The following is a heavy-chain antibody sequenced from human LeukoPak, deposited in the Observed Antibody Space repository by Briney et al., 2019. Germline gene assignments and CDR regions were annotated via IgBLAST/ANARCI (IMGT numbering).Heavy chain of an antibody. CDR2: IYFSGYT. CDR3: ARYHYGYGY. CDR1: XXSXSSGXXY. D-gene: IGHD3-10*01. J-gene: IGHJ4*02. V-gene: IGHV4-31*03. Sequence: XLXCXXSXXSXSSGXXYXXWIRQHPGKGLEWIGYIYFSGYTSYNPSLKSRVTISLDTSKNQFSLELSSVTAADTAVYYCARYHYGYGYWGQGTLVTVSS.